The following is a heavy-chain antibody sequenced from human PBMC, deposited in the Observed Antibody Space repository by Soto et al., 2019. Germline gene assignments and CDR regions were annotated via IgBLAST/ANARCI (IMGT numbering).Heavy chain of an antibody. J-gene: IGHJ4*02. D-gene: IGHD3-10*01. V-gene: IGHV3-43*01. CDR2: ITWDGGMT. CDR1: GFTVDGNM. CDR3: ARDSTGSFDS. Sequence: EVQLVESGGVAVQPGGSLRLSCAASGFTVDGNMMHWVRQAPGKGLEWVSLITWDGGMTHYADSVKGRFTISRDNSKNSLYLQMNSLRIEDTALYYCARDSTGSFDSWGQGTLVTVSS.